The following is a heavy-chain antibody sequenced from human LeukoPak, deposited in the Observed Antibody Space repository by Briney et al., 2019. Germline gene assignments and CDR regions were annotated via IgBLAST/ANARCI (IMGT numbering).Heavy chain of an antibody. Sequence: SGGSLRLSCAASGFTFSSYWMSWVRQAPGKGLEWVANIKQDGSEKYYVDSVKGRFTISRDNAKNSLYLQMNSLRAEDTAVYYCARPDYGGGAAFDIWGQGTMVTVSS. V-gene: IGHV3-7*01. J-gene: IGHJ3*02. D-gene: IGHD4-23*01. CDR2: IKQDGSEK. CDR3: ARPDYGGGAAFDI. CDR1: GFTFSSYW.